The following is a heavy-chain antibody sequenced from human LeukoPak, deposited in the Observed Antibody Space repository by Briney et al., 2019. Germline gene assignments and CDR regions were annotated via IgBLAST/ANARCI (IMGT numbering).Heavy chain of an antibody. CDR1: GGSISSSSYY. CDR2: IYYSGST. D-gene: IGHD5-24*01. Sequence: SETLSLTCTVSGGSISSSSYYWGWLRPPPGKGLEWIGSIYYSGSTYYNPSLKSRVTISVDTSKNQFSLKLSSVTAADTAVYYCARRRMASWFDPWGQGTLVTVSS. V-gene: IGHV4-39*01. CDR3: ARRRMASWFDP. J-gene: IGHJ5*02.